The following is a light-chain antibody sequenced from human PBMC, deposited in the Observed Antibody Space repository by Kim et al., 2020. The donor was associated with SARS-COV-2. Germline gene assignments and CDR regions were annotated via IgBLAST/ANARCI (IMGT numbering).Light chain of an antibody. V-gene: IGLV1-51*01. J-gene: IGLJ2*01. CDR1: SANIGNNY. Sequence: GQTVTISGSGSSANIGNNYVSWYQQLPGTAPKLLIYDNNKRPSGIPDRFSGSKSGTSATLGITGLQTGDEADYYCGTWDSSLSAVVFGGGTQLTVL. CDR2: DNN. CDR3: GTWDSSLSAVV.